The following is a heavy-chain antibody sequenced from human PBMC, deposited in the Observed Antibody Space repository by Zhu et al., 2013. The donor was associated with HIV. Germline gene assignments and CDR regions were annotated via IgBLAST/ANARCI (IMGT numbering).Heavy chain of an antibody. Sequence: QVQLVQSGAEVKKPGASVKVSCKASGYTFTGYYMHWVRQAPGQGLEWMGWINPNSGGTNYAQKFQGWVTMTRDTSISTAYMELSRLRSDDTAVYYCARVGYCSGGSCYGADYGMDVWGQGTTVTVSS. CDR1: GYTFTGYY. V-gene: IGHV1-2*04. D-gene: IGHD2-15*01. J-gene: IGHJ6*02. CDR2: INPNSGGT. CDR3: ARVGYCSGGSCYGADYGMDV.